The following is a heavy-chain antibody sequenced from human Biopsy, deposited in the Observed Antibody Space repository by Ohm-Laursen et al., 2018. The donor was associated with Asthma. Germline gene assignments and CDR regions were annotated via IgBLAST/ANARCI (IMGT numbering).Heavy chain of an antibody. V-gene: IGHV3-30-3*01. D-gene: IGHD3-10*01. Sequence: SLRLSCTASGFTFRSYAMHWVRQAPGKGLEWVAVGGSYYDGGLKYHADSVKGRFTISRDNVGDFLYLQMKTLRAEDTAVYYCARDPSLLGFDYWGQGTLVTVSS. J-gene: IGHJ4*02. CDR1: GFTFRSYA. CDR3: ARDPSLLGFDY. CDR2: GGSYYDGGLK.